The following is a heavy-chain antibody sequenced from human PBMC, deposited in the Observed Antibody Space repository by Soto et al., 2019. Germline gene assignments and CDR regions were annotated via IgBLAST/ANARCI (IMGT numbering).Heavy chain of an antibody. CDR1: GYSFITYW. CDR2: MYPGDADV. V-gene: IGHV5-51*01. D-gene: IGHD5-12*01. Sequence: PGESLKISCKASGYSFITYWIGWVRQMPGKGLEWMGTMYPGDADVRYSPSFQGQVTMSADKSISTAYLQWSSLKASDTAMYYCARQGRDGYTDYWGQGTLVTVSS. J-gene: IGHJ4*02. CDR3: ARQGRDGYTDY.